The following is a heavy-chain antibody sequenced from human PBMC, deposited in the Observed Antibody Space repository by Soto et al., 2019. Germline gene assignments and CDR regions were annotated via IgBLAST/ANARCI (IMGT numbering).Heavy chain of an antibody. CDR3: ARPGHSGRRAGWFDP. Sequence: EVQLVQSGAEVKKPGESLRISCKGSGYSFTSYWISWVRQMPGKGLEWMGRIDPSDSYTNYSPSFQGHVTISADKSISTAYLQWSSLKASDTAMYYCARPGHSGRRAGWFDPWGQGTLVTVSS. V-gene: IGHV5-10-1*03. CDR2: IDPSDSYT. CDR1: GYSFTSYW. J-gene: IGHJ5*02. D-gene: IGHD6-19*01.